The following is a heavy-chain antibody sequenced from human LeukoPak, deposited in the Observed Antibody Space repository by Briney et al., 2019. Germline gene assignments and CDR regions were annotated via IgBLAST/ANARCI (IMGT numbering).Heavy chain of an antibody. CDR1: GASISDFF. V-gene: IGHV4-59*01. Sequence: SETLSLTCSVSGASISDFFWSWIRQPPGQTLEWIGYVSKTGSTNYNPSLRSRVTISKDASRNLLSLRLTSATAADTAVYYCARERAHSSGWSPFDHWGQGILVTVSS. J-gene: IGHJ4*02. CDR2: VSKTGST. D-gene: IGHD3-22*01. CDR3: ARERAHSSGWSPFDH.